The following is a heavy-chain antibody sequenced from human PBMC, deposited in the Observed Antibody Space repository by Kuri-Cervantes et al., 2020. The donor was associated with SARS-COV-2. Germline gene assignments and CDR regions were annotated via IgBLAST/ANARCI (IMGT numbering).Heavy chain of an antibody. V-gene: IGHV3-23*03. D-gene: IGHD1-26*01. Sequence: LSLTCASSGFTFSSYATSWVRQAPGKGLEWVSVIYSGGSSTYYADSVKGRFTISRDNSKNTLYLQMNSLRAEDTAVYYYAKGGGSPSVDFDYWGQGTLVTVSS. J-gene: IGHJ4*02. CDR2: IYSGGSST. CDR1: GFTFSSYA. CDR3: AKGGGSPSVDFDY.